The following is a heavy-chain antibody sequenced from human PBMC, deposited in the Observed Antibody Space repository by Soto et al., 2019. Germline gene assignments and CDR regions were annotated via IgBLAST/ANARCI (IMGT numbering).Heavy chain of an antibody. J-gene: IGHJ4*02. CDR3: AGGVLH. CDR2: IYYSGST. V-gene: IGHV4-31*03. Sequence: QVQLQESGPGLVKPSQTLSLTCTVSGGSISSGGYYWSWIRQHPGKGLEWIGSIYYSGSTYYNPSLQRRVTLSGDASKNQSSRKLPSVTAAHPAVHYAAGGVLHWGPGPLVTLSS. CDR1: GGSISSGGYY. D-gene: IGHD3-16*01.